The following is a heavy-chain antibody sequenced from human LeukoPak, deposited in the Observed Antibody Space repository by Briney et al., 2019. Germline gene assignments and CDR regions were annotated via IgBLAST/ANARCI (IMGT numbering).Heavy chain of an antibody. CDR3: ARGYCSGGSCYSVENWFDP. D-gene: IGHD2-15*01. CDR1: GYTFTGYY. CDR2: INPNSGGT. V-gene: IGHV1-2*06. Sequence: ASVKVSCKAAGYTFTGYYMFLVRQAPGQGLEWMGRINPNSGGTNYAQKFQGRVTMTRDTSISTAYMELSRLRSDDTAVYYCARGYCSGGSCYSVENWFDPWGQGTLVTVSS. J-gene: IGHJ5*02.